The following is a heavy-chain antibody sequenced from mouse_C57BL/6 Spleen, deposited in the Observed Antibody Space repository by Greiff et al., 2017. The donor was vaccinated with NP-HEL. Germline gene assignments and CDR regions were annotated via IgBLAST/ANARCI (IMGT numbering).Heavy chain of an antibody. CDR1: GFNIKDYY. V-gene: IGHV14-2*01. CDR2: IDPEDGET. D-gene: IGHD2-5*01. J-gene: IGHJ2*01. Sequence: EVQLQQSGAELVKPGASVKLSCTASGFNIKDYYMHWVKQRTEQGLEWIGRIDPEDGETKSAPKFQGKATLTADTSSNTAYLQLSSLTSEDTAVYYCARSEDSNYYFDYWGQGTTLTVSS. CDR3: ARSEDSNYYFDY.